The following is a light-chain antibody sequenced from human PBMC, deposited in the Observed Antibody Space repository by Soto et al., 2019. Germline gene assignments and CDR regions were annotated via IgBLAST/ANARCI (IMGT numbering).Light chain of an antibody. Sequence: QSALTQPASVSASPGQSITISCTGTSSDVGGYDLVSWYQQHPGKAPKLIIYEVSERPSGVSDRFSGSKSGNTASLTISGLQAEDEADYYCCSYAGGSTVVFGGGTKVTVL. J-gene: IGLJ2*01. CDR3: CSYAGGSTVV. CDR1: SSDVGGYDL. V-gene: IGLV2-23*02. CDR2: EVS.